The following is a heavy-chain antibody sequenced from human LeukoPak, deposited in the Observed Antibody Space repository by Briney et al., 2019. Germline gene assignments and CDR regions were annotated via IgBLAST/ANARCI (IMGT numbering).Heavy chain of an antibody. D-gene: IGHD5-18*01. CDR1: GFTFSSYA. V-gene: IGHV3-23*01. CDR2: ISGSGGST. J-gene: IGHJ5*02. Sequence: GGSLRLSCAASGFTFSSYAMSWVRQAPGKGLEWVSAISGSGGSTYYADSVKGRFTISRDNSKNTLYLQMNCLRAEDTVVYYCAKDRRFIQLCPWGQGTLVTVSS. CDR3: AKDRRFIQLCP.